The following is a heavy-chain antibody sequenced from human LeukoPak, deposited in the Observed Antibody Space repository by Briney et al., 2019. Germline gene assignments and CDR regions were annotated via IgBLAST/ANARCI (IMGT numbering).Heavy chain of an antibody. CDR3: AKRGSSSSSGYYFDY. J-gene: IGHJ4*02. V-gene: IGHV3-23*01. D-gene: IGHD2-2*01. Sequence: GGSLRLSCAASGFTFSSYAMSWVRQAPGKGLERVSAISGSGSTTYYADSVKGRFTISRDNSKNTLYLQMNSLRAKDTAVYYCAKRGSSSSSGYYFDYWGQGTLVTVSS. CDR2: ISGSGSTT. CDR1: GFTFSSYA.